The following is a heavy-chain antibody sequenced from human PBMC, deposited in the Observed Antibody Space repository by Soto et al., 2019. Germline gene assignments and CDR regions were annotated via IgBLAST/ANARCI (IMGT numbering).Heavy chain of an antibody. Sequence: QVQLQESGPGLVKPSETLSLTCTVSGGSISNYQWSWVRQPPGKRLEWIGYIYYNGTTSYNPSLTSRVTISVDMSKNHLSLTLTSVTAADTAVYYCARSFYPWGQGTLVTVSS. CDR1: GGSISNYQ. D-gene: IGHD3-3*01. V-gene: IGHV4-59*01. CDR2: IYYNGTT. CDR3: ARSFYP. J-gene: IGHJ5*02.